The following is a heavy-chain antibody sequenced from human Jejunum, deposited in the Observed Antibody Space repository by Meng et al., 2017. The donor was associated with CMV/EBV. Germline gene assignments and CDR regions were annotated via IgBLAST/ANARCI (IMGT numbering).Heavy chain of an antibody. J-gene: IGHJ6*02. Sequence: TASGASFSNYYWSWIRQPPGGGLEWIGFIFHSGSTTYNPSLESRVTISVDTSKNQFSLKLSSVTAADTAIYYCARTDYYSYYGMDVWGQGTTVTVSS. V-gene: IGHV4-59*01. CDR3: ARTDYYSYYGMDV. CDR1: GASFSNYY. CDR2: IFHSGST.